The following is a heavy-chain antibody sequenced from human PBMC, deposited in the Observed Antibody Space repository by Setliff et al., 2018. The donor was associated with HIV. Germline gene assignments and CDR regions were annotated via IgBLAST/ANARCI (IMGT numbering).Heavy chain of an antibody. CDR3: ARSQYSNDWNYFDV. D-gene: IGHD3-9*01. J-gene: IGHJ4*02. Sequence: PSETLSLTCTVSGGSINTGNYYWSWIRQPAGKGLEWIRSRYSSGSINYNPSIESRVTIAVNTPENQLLLFLSSVTAADTAGYYCARSQYSNDWNYFDVWGQGALVTVSS. CDR2: RYSSGSI. CDR1: GGSINTGNYY. V-gene: IGHV4-61*02.